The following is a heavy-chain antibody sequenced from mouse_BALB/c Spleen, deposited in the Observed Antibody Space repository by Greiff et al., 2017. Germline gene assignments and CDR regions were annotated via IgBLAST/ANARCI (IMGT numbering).Heavy chain of an antibody. D-gene: IGHD3-2*01. CDR2: INPYNDGT. CDR3: ATLDSSGYKGFAY. V-gene: IGHV1-14*01. CDR1: GYTFTSYV. Sequence: EVQLQQSGPELVKPGASVKMSCKASGYTFTSYVMHWVKQKPGQGLEWIGYINPYNDGTKYNEKFKGKATLTSDKSSSTAYMELSSLTSEDSAVYYCATLDSSGYKGFAYWGQGTLVTVSA. J-gene: IGHJ3*01.